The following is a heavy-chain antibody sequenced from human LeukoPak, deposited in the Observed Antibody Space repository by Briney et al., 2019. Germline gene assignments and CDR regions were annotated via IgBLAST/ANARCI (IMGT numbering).Heavy chain of an antibody. Sequence: SQTLSLTCTVSGASISSGGYYWSWIRQHPGEGLEWIGFIYSSGFTYYNPSLKSRVAISVDTSENQLSLKLSSVTAADTAVYYCARGNYYYGDYWGQGTLVTVSS. D-gene: IGHD3-10*01. V-gene: IGHV4-31*03. J-gene: IGHJ4*02. CDR2: IYSSGFT. CDR1: GASISSGGYY. CDR3: ARGNYYYGDY.